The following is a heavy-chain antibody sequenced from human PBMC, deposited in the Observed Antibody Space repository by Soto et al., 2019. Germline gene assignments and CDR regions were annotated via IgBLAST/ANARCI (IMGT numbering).Heavy chain of an antibody. J-gene: IGHJ4*02. D-gene: IGHD2-2*01. Sequence: ASVKVSCKASGYTFTSYGISWVRQAPGQGLEWMGWISAYNGNTNYAQKLQGRVTMTTDTSTSTAYMELRSLRSDDTAVYYCARDYCSSTSCYLNFDYWGQGTLVTVS. V-gene: IGHV1-18*01. CDR3: ARDYCSSTSCYLNFDY. CDR2: ISAYNGNT. CDR1: GYTFTSYG.